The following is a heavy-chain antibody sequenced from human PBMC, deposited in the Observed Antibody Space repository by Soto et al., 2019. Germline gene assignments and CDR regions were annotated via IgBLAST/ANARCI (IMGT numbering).Heavy chain of an antibody. D-gene: IGHD2-2*01. CDR2: IDSSSSYI. V-gene: IGHV3-21*01. Sequence: AGGSLRLSCAASGFILNSYSMNWVRQAPGKGLEWVSSIDSSSSYIYYADSVKGRFTISRDNTKNSLYLQMNSLRAEDTAVYFCARGREERYCSTTNCYAVVYWGLATQVTVSS. CDR1: GFILNSYS. J-gene: IGHJ4*02. CDR3: ARGREERYCSTTNCYAVVY.